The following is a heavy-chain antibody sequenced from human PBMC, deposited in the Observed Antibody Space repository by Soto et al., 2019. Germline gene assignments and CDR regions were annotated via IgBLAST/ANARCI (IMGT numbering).Heavy chain of an antibody. V-gene: IGHV4-39*01. CDR3: ATSCSSSGCYFDY. Sequence: PSETLSLTCTVSGGSITGSRSYLGWVRPPPEKGLEWIANIYYSGSTYYNPSLKSRVTMSVDTSKNQFSLELRSVTDADTAVYYCATSCSSSGCYFDYWGQGTLVTVSS. D-gene: IGHD2-2*01. J-gene: IGHJ4*02. CDR1: GGSITGSRSY. CDR2: IYYSGST.